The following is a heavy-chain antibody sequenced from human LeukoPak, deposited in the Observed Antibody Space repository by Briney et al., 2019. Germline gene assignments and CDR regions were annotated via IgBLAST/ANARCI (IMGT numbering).Heavy chain of an antibody. CDR3: ARAGYSGYVGSYYFDY. CDR2: IWYDGSNK. Sequence: GGSLRLSCAASGFTFSSYGMHWVRQAPGKGLEWVAVIWYDGSNKYYADSVKGRFTISRDNSENTLYLQMNSLRAEDTAVYYCARAGYSGYVGSYYFDYWGQGTLVTVSS. D-gene: IGHD5-12*01. CDR1: GFTFSSYG. V-gene: IGHV3-33*01. J-gene: IGHJ4*02.